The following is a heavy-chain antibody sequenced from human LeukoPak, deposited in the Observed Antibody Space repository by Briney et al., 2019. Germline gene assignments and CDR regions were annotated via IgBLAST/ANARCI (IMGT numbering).Heavy chain of an antibody. J-gene: IGHJ4*02. V-gene: IGHV4-39*07. CDR3: ARVTLLPTHIDY. Sequence: NPSETLSLTCTVSGGSISSTSYYWGWIRQPPGKGLECIGIIHHGGSTFYNPSLKSRVTISIDTSKNQFSLKLSSVTAADTAVYYCARVTLLPTHIDYWGQGALVTVSS. CDR1: GGSISSTSYY. CDR2: IHHGGST. D-gene: IGHD2/OR15-2a*01.